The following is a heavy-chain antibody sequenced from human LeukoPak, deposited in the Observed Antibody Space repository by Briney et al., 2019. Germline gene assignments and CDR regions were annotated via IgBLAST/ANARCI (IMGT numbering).Heavy chain of an antibody. Sequence: SETLSLTCAVYGGSFSGYYWSWIRQPPGKGLEWIGDMYYSGSTNYDPSLKSRVSISVDPSKNHFSLKLSSVTAADTAVYYCARIITGRLDYWGQGTLVTVSS. CDR1: GGSFSGYY. CDR2: MYYSGST. D-gene: IGHD6-6*01. J-gene: IGHJ4*02. CDR3: ARIITGRLDY. V-gene: IGHV4-59*01.